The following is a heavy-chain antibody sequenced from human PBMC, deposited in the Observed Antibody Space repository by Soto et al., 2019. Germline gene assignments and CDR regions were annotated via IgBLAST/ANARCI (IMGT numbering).Heavy chain of an antibody. D-gene: IGHD2-15*01. CDR1: GFTFSTYS. J-gene: IGHJ4*02. CDR2: ISSSSSSI. V-gene: IGHV3-21*02. Sequence: EVQLVESGGGLVKPGGSLRLSCAASGFTFSTYSMNWIRQAPGKGLEWVSSISSSSSSIFYADSVQGRFTISRDNAKNSLYLQMNNLRAEDTAVYYCARDPRLSSGGSSNSRGDWGQGTLVTVSS. CDR3: ARDPRLSSGGSSNSRGD.